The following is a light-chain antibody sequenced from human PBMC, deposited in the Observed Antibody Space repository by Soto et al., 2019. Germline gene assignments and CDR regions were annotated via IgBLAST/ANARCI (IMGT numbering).Light chain of an antibody. Sequence: EIVLTQSPGTLSLSPGERATLSCRASQSVSSSFLVWYQQKPGQAPRLLIFGTSSRATGIPGRFSGGGSGTDFTLTISRLEPEDFAVYYCQQYDTSPWTFGQGTKVDIK. V-gene: IGKV3-20*01. CDR2: GTS. CDR1: QSVSSSF. J-gene: IGKJ1*01. CDR3: QQYDTSPWT.